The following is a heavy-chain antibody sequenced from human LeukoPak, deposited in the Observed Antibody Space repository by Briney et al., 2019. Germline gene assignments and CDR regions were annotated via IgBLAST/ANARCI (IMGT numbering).Heavy chain of an antibody. V-gene: IGHV5-51*01. D-gene: IGHD5-24*01. Sequence: GESLKISCKGSGYTFTNYWIACVRPMPRKGLECMGITYPLNSDTRYSPSFQGQVTISADKSVSTAYLQWSSLKASDTAIYYCARHLDGYNPFDYWGQGTLVTVSS. CDR2: TYPLNSDT. CDR3: ARHLDGYNPFDY. CDR1: GYTFTNYW. J-gene: IGHJ4*02.